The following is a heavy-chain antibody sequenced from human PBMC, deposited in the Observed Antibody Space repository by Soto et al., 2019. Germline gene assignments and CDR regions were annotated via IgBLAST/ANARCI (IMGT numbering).Heavy chain of an antibody. Sequence: QLQLQESGPGLVKPSETLSLTCTVSGGSIRSSSSYWGWIRQPPGKGLEWIGSIYYSGSTHYNPSLKSRVTISVDTSKNQVSLKLSSVTAADTAVYYCAKSRADPNWFDPWGQGTLVTVPS. CDR2: IYYSGST. CDR1: GGSIRSSSSY. J-gene: IGHJ5*02. CDR3: AKSRADPNWFDP. D-gene: IGHD6-25*01. V-gene: IGHV4-39*01.